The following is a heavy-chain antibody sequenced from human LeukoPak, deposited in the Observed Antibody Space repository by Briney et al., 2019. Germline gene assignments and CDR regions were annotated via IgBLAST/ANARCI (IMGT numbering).Heavy chain of an antibody. V-gene: IGHV4-59*01. D-gene: IGHD5-24*01. CDR2: IYYSGST. CDR1: GGSISSYY. CDR3: AREVVEMATSTYFDY. Sequence: SETLSLNCTVSGGSISSYYWSWIRQPPGKGLEWIGYIYYSGSTNYNPSLKSRVTISVDTSKNQFSLKLSSVTAADTAVYYCAREVVEMATSTYFDYWGQRTLVTVSS. J-gene: IGHJ4*02.